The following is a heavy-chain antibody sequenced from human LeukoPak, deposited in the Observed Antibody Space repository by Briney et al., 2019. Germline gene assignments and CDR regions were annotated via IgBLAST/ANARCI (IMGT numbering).Heavy chain of an antibody. CDR1: GYTFTGYY. Sequence: ASVKVSFKASGYTFTGYYMHWVRQAPGQGLEWMGWINPNSGGTNYAQKFQGRVTLTSDTSISTAYMELSLLTSDDTAIYYCARGLRIINGLDVWGQGTTVIVSS. CDR3: ARGLRIINGLDV. CDR2: INPNSGGT. V-gene: IGHV1-2*02. D-gene: IGHD2-15*01. J-gene: IGHJ6*02.